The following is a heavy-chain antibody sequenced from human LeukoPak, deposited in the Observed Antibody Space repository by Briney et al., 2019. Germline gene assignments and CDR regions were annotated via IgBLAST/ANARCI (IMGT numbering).Heavy chain of an antibody. V-gene: IGHV3-30*18. J-gene: IGHJ4*02. Sequence: GGSLRLSCAASGFTFSSYGMHWVRQAPGKGLEWVAVISYDGSNKYYADSVKGRFTISRDNSKNTLYLQMNSLRAEDTAVYYCAKDLAYYGSGSYYSVIDYWGQGTLVTVSS. CDR2: ISYDGSNK. CDR3: AKDLAYYGSGSYYSVIDY. D-gene: IGHD3-10*01. CDR1: GFTFSSYG.